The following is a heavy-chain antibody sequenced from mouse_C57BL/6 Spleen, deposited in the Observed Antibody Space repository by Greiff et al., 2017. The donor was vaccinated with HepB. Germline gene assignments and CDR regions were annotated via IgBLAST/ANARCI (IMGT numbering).Heavy chain of an antibody. CDR2: IRNKANGYTT. J-gene: IGHJ4*01. Sequence: DVKLVESGGGLVQPGGSLSLSCAASGFTFTDYYMSWVRQPPGKALEWLGFIRNKANGYTTEYSASVKGRFTISRDNSQSILYLQMNALRAEDSATYYCARYPHYYGSTYAMDYWGQGTSVTVSS. V-gene: IGHV7-3*01. CDR3: ARYPHYYGSTYAMDY. D-gene: IGHD1-1*01. CDR1: GFTFTDYY.